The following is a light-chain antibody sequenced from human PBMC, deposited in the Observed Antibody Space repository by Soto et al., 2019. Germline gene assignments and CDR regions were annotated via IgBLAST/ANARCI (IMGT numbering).Light chain of an antibody. Sequence: DIQMTQSPSSLSASVGDRVTITCRASQGINNLLGWYQQGSGKAPKRLIYAASNLEGGVPSGFSGSGSGTEFTIPISSLQPEDFATYYCLQHDTYPFTFGPGTKVDVK. J-gene: IGKJ3*01. V-gene: IGKV1-17*01. CDR1: QGINNL. CDR3: LQHDTYPFT. CDR2: AAS.